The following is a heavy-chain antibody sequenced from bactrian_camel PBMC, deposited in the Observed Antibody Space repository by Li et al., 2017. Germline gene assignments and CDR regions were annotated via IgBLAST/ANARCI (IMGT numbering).Heavy chain of an antibody. CDR2: INSGGGTT. CDR3: VRGRGIPCRDGYCYPHFGY. V-gene: IGHV3S40*01. D-gene: IGHD2*01. CDR1: GYPYSNNC. Sequence: VQLVESGGGSVETGGSLTLSCEASGYPYSNNCMAWFRQAPGKGLEWVSGINSGGGTTDYSDSAKGRFTISRDNPKNTMYLQMNTLKREDTAVYYCVRGRGIPCRDGYCYPHFGYWGQGTQVTVS. J-gene: IGHJ6*01.